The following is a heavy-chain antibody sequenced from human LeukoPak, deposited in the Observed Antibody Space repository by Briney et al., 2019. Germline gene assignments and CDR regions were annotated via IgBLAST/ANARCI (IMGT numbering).Heavy chain of an antibody. CDR2: ISSSGSTI. J-gene: IGHJ4*02. D-gene: IGHD5-18*01. Sequence: GGSLRLSCAASGFTFSDYYMSWIRQAPGKGLEWVSYISSSGSTIYYADSVKGRFTISRDNAENSLYLQMNSLRAEDTAVYYCAREAWIRVLSPLGYWGQGTLVTVSS. CDR1: GFTFSDYY. CDR3: AREAWIRVLSPLGY. V-gene: IGHV3-11*01.